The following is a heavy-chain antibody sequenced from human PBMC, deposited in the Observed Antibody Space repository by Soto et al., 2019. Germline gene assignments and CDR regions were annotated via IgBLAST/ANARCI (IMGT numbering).Heavy chain of an antibody. V-gene: IGHV1-69*02. CDR1: GGTFSSYT. Sequence: SVKVSCKASGGTFSSYTISWVRQAPGQGLEWMGRIIPILGIANYAQKFQGRVTITADKSTSTAYMELSSLRSEDTAVYYCARGHGDYQGAFDIWGQGTMVTVSS. CDR2: IIPILGIA. J-gene: IGHJ3*02. CDR3: ARGHGDYQGAFDI. D-gene: IGHD4-17*01.